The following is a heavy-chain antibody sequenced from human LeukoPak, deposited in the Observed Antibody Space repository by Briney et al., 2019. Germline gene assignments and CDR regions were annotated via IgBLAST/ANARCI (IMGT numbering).Heavy chain of an antibody. CDR3: ARAAMVRMVLYDY. D-gene: IGHD5-18*01. CDR1: GGTFSGYY. V-gene: IGHV4-34*01. CDR2: INHSGST. J-gene: IGHJ4*02. Sequence: SETLSLTCAVYGGTFSGYYWSWIRQPPGKGLEWIGEINHSGSTNYNPSLKSRVTISVDTSKNQFSLKLSSVTAADTAVYYCARAAMVRMVLYDYWGQGTLVTVSS.